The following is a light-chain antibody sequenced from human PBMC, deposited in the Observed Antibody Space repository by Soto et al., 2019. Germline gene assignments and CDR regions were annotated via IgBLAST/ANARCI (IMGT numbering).Light chain of an antibody. CDR3: QQYGNWPPWT. Sequence: IVMTQSPDTLAVSPGETVTLSCRASQSLSDNLAWYQQKTGQPPRLLIFRASTRASGIPARFSGGGSGTEFTLPISRLQSEDFAVYYCQQYGNWPPWTFGQGTRVEIK. CDR2: RAS. V-gene: IGKV3-15*01. J-gene: IGKJ1*01. CDR1: QSLSDN.